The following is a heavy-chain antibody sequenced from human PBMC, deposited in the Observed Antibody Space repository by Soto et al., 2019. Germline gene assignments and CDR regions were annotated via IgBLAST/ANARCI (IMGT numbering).Heavy chain of an antibody. CDR3: ASGGRYSSSWSINYYYGMDV. J-gene: IGHJ6*02. Sequence: SETLALTCTVPGGCISSSGYYCGLFCQPPEKGLEWIGSIYYSGSTYYNPSLKSRVTISVDTSKNQFSLKLSSVTAADTAVYYCASGGRYSSSWSINYYYGMDVSGQGTTVT. CDR1: GGCISSSGYY. CDR2: IYYSGST. D-gene: IGHD6-13*01. V-gene: IGHV4-39*01.